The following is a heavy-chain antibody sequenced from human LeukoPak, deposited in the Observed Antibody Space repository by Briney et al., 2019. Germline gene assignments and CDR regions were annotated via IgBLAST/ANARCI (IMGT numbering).Heavy chain of an antibody. V-gene: IGHV5-51*01. CDR3: ARFFDH. J-gene: IGHJ4*02. Sequence: RGESLKISCRVSGYAFASYWTGWVRQVPGKGLEWMGIIYPDDSDTKYSPSFQGQVAFSADKSVNTAYLQWSSLKASDSAMYYCARFFDHWGQGTLVTVSS. CDR1: GYAFASYW. CDR2: IYPDDSDT.